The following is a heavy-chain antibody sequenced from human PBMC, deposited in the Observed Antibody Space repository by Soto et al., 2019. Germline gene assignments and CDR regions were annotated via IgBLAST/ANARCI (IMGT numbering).Heavy chain of an antibody. CDR3: ASSPRGYCSSTSCRELGNYYGMDV. CDR2: IDPSDSYT. J-gene: IGHJ6*02. D-gene: IGHD2-2*01. Sequence: GESLKISCKGSGYSFTSYWISWVRQMPGKGLEWMGRIDPSDSYTNYSPSFQGHVTISADKSISTAYLQRSSLKASDTAMYYCASSPRGYCSSTSCRELGNYYGMDVWGQGTTVTVS. V-gene: IGHV5-10-1*01. CDR1: GYSFTSYW.